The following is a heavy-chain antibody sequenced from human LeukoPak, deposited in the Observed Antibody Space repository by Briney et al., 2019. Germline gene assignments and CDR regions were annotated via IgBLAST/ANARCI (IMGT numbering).Heavy chain of an antibody. CDR3: ARTGYSSGWQTPNWFDP. CDR1: GGTFSSYA. Sequence: SVKVSFKASGGTFSSYAIRWVRQAPGQGLEWMGRIIPILGIANYAQKFQGRVTITADKSTSTAYMELSSLRSEDTAVYYCARTGYSSGWQTPNWFDPWGQGTLVTVSS. V-gene: IGHV1-69*04. CDR2: IIPILGIA. D-gene: IGHD6-19*01. J-gene: IGHJ5*02.